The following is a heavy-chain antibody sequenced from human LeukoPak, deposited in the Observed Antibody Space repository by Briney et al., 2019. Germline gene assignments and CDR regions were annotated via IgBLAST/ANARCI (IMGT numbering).Heavy chain of an antibody. CDR3: AKDPFAYSSSWYSSINHFDY. Sequence: GGSLRLSCAASGFSFTNYAMSWVRQAPGKGLEWVSSISDTGINTYYADSVKGRFTISRDNSKNTLYLQMNSLGAEDTALYYCAKDPFAYSSSWYSSINHFDYWGQGTLVTVSS. CDR1: GFSFTNYA. D-gene: IGHD6-13*01. V-gene: IGHV3-23*01. J-gene: IGHJ4*02. CDR2: ISDTGINT.